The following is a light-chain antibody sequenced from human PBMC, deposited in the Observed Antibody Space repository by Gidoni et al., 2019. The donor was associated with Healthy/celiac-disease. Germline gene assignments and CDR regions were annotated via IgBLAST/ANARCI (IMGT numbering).Light chain of an antibody. CDR3: QSADSSGTFHVV. CDR2: KDS. CDR1: AFPKQY. V-gene: IGLV3-25*03. Sequence: SYELTQPPSVSVSPGQTARTTCSADAFPKQYAYWYQQKTGQAPVLVIYKDSERPSGIPERFSGSSSGTTVTLTISGVQAEDEADYYCQSADSSGTFHVVFGGGTKLTVL. J-gene: IGLJ2*01.